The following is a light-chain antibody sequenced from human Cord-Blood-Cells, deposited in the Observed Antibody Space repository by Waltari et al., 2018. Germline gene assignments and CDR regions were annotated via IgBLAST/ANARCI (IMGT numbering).Light chain of an antibody. CDR3: CSYAGSSTPV. J-gene: IGLJ3*02. Sequence: QSALPQPAPVSGSPGQSTTISCTGTSSDVGSYNLVSWYHQHPGQAPKLMIYEGSKRPSGVSNRFSGSKSGNTASLTISGLQAEDETDYYCCSYAGSSTPVFGGGTKLTVL. V-gene: IGLV2-23*01. CDR2: EGS. CDR1: SSDVGSYNL.